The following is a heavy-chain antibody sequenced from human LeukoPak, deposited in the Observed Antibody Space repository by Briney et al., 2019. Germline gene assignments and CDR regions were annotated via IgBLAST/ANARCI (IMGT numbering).Heavy chain of an antibody. CDR1: GGTFSSYA. J-gene: IGHJ4*02. CDR3: ARDLGERRGDY. V-gene: IGHV1-69*04. D-gene: IGHD1-1*01. Sequence: GSSVKVSCKASGGTFSSYASSWVRQAPGQGLEWMGRIIPILGIANYAQKFQGRVTITADKSTSTAYMELSSLRSEDTAVYYCARDLGERRGDYWGQGTLVTVSS. CDR2: IIPILGIA.